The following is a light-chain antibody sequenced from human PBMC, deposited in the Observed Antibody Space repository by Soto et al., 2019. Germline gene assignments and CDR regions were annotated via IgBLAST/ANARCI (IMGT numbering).Light chain of an antibody. J-gene: IGKJ4*01. CDR3: QQYGSSPLT. Sequence: VMTQSPLSLSATPGQPASISCKSSQSLVHSNGKTYLYWYVQKSGQPPKLLIYGASSRATGIPDRFSGSGSGTDFTLTISRLQPEDFAVYYCQQYGSSPLTFGEGTKADIK. V-gene: IGKV2-29*01. CDR1: QSLVHSNGKTY. CDR2: GAS.